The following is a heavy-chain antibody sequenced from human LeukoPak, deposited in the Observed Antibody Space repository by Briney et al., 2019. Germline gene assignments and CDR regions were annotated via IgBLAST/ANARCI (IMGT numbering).Heavy chain of an antibody. CDR1: GGSISSGGYS. CDR3: ARARGGRLLDY. V-gene: IGHV4-61*08. CDR2: IYYSGST. D-gene: IGHD2-15*01. J-gene: IGHJ4*02. Sequence: PSETLSLTCAVSGGSISSGGYSWSWIRQPPGKGLEWIGYIYYSGSTNYNPSLKSRVTISVDTSKNQFSLKLSSVTAADTAVYYCARARGGRLLDYWGQGTLVTVSS.